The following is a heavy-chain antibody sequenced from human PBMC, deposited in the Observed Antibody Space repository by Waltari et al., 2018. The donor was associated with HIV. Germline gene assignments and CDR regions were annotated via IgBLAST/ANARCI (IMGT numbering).Heavy chain of an antibody. D-gene: IGHD3-10*01. CDR2: MSRSDRYT. V-gene: IGHV3-11*05. J-gene: IGHJ4*02. CDR3: ARHVATGNTHLGL. CDR1: GLTFSDYY. Sequence: QVQLVQSGGGLVTPGGSLRLSCAASGLTFSDYYMSWIRQAPGKGLVWVAYMSRSDRYTKYGEYVKGRITMPRDHAKNSQELQRHGLRAEDTVVYYCARHVATGNTHLGLWGQGTLVNASS.